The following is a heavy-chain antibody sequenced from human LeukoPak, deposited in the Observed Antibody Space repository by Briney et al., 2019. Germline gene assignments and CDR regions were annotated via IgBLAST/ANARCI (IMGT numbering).Heavy chain of an antibody. D-gene: IGHD3-22*01. V-gene: IGHV3-48*01. J-gene: IGHJ4*02. CDR3: ARTSSSGYLTFDY. Sequence: GGSLRLTCAASEFTFSSYSMNWVRQAPGKGLEWGSYITNSGNSKIYADSVKGRFTISRDNTKNSLYLQMNGLRAENTAVYYCARTSSSGYLTFDYWGEGIMVSVSS. CDR2: ITNSGNSK. CDR1: EFTFSSYS.